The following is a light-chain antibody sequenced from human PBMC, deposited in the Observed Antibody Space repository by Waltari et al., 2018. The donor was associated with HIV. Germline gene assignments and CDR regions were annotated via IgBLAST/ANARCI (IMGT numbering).Light chain of an antibody. CDR2: DKN. CDR3: GTWDSSLNAGV. V-gene: IGLV1-51*01. Sequence: QSVLTQPPSVSASPGQKVTISCSGRSSSIGKNSVSWFQLLPGTAPRRLIYDKNKRPSGFPDRFAGAQSGTSAALRITDLQTVDEADYYCGTWDSSLNAGVFGGGTKVTVL. J-gene: IGLJ2*01. CDR1: SSSIGKNS.